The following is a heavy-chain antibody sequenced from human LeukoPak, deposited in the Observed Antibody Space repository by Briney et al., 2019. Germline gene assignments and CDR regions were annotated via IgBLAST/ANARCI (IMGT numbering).Heavy chain of an antibody. D-gene: IGHD6-25*01. J-gene: IGHJ3*02. CDR1: GGSISSYY. CDR3: ASRLSDDAFDI. CDR2: IYYSGST. V-gene: IGHV4-59*08. Sequence: PSETLSLTCTVPGGSISSYYWSWIRQPPGKGLEWIGYIYYSGSTNYNPSLKSRVTISVDTSKNQFSLKLSSVTAADTAVYYCASRLSDDAFDIWGQGTMVTVSS.